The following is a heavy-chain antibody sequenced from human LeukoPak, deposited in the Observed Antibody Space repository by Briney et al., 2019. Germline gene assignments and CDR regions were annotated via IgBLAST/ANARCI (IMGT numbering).Heavy chain of an antibody. Sequence: SETLSLTCAVYGGSFSGYYWSWIRQPPGKGLEWIGEINHSGSTNYNPSLKSRVTISVDTSKNQFSLKLSSVTAADTAVYYCARGNSKYYYGSGSYYNPARTYFDYWGQGTLVTVSS. CDR3: ARGNSKYYYGSGSYYNPARTYFDY. V-gene: IGHV4-34*01. CDR1: GGSFSGYY. D-gene: IGHD3-10*01. J-gene: IGHJ4*02. CDR2: INHSGST.